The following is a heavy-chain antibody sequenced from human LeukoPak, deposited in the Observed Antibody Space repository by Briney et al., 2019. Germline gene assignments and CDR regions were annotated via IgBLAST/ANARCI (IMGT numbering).Heavy chain of an antibody. CDR3: AKVLGSGRYYYMDV. D-gene: IGHD3-10*01. CDR1: GFTFSSYG. CDR2: ISYDGSNK. V-gene: IGHV3-30*18. Sequence: PGRSLRLSCAASGFTFSSYGMHWVRQAPGKGLEWVAVISYDGSNKYYADSVKGRFTISRDNSKNTLYLQMNSLRAEDTAVYYCAKVLGSGRYYYMDVWGKGTTVTVSS. J-gene: IGHJ6*03.